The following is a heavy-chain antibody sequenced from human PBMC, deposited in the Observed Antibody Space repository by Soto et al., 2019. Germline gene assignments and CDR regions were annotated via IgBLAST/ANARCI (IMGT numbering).Heavy chain of an antibody. CDR2: ISNDGSNK. V-gene: IGHV3-30*18. CDR3: AKDLGELVYTFDY. CDR1: GFTFSSYG. D-gene: IGHD6-13*01. Sequence: QVQLVESGGGVVQPGRSLRLSCAASGFTFSSYGMHWVRQAPGKGLEWVTVISNDGSNKYYADSVKGRFTISRDNSKNTQYLQLNSLRAEDTAVYYCAKDLGELVYTFDYWGQGTLVTVSS. J-gene: IGHJ4*02.